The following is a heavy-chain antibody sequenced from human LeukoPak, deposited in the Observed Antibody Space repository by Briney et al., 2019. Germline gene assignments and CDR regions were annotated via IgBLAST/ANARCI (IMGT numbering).Heavy chain of an antibody. J-gene: IGHJ6*02. V-gene: IGHV3-7*03. Sequence: GGSLRLSCAASGFTVSSNYMNWVRQAPGKGPEWVAKINQDGSEKYCVESVKGRFTISRDNAKNSLYLQMNSVRVEDTAVYYCARIGYDHGLDVWGQGTTVIVSS. CDR1: GFTVSSNY. CDR3: ARIGYDHGLDV. D-gene: IGHD2-2*01. CDR2: INQDGSEK.